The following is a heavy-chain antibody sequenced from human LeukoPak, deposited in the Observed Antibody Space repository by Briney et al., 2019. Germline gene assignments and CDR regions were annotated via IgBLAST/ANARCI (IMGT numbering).Heavy chain of an antibody. Sequence: PGGSLRLSCTASGFTFGDYAMSWVRQAPGKGVEGVGFIRSKAYGGTTEYAASVKGRFTISRDDSKSIAYLQMNSLKTEDTAVYYCTRPSYGVGATGFDYWGQGTLVTVSS. V-gene: IGHV3-49*04. CDR1: GFTFGDYA. J-gene: IGHJ4*02. D-gene: IGHD1-26*01. CDR3: TRPSYGVGATGFDY. CDR2: IRSKAYGGTT.